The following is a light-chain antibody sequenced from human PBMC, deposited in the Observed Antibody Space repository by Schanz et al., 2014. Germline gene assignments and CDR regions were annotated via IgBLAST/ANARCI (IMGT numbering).Light chain of an antibody. V-gene: IGLV1-44*01. CDR3: SSYAGSNTLV. J-gene: IGLJ2*01. CDR1: SSNIGSNT. CDR2: SNN. Sequence: QSVLTQPPSASGTPGQRVTISCSGSSSNIGSNTVNWYQQLPGTAPKLLIYSNNQRPSGVPDRFSGSKSGTSASLAISGLQAEDEADYYCSSYAGSNTLVFGGGTKVTVL.